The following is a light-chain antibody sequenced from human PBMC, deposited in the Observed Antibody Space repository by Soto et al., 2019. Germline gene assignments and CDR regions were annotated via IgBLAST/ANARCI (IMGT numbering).Light chain of an antibody. J-gene: IGKJ4*01. CDR2: AAS. V-gene: IGKV1-17*01. CDR3: LQQSSYPQS. CDR1: QGIGNY. Sequence: DIQMTQSPSSLSASVGDRVTIICRASQGIGNYVGWYQQKPGKAPKRLIYAASILESGVPPRFSGSGSGTEFTHTISTLQPEDFAVYYCLQQSSYPQSFGGGTTVEIK.